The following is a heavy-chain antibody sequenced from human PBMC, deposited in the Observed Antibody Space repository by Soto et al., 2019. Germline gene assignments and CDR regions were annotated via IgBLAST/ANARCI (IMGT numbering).Heavy chain of an antibody. Sequence: QVQLVQSGAEVRKPGASVRVSCKASGYIFTNYYIHWVRQAPGQGLEWMGIINPSGGDTSYAHKFQGRVTMTRATSTGTVYMELSSLRSEDTAVYYCVRSQLLYWFDPWGQGTLVTVSS. CDR2: INPSGGDT. V-gene: IGHV1-46*03. D-gene: IGHD2-2*02. J-gene: IGHJ5*02. CDR1: GYIFTNYY. CDR3: VRSQLLYWFDP.